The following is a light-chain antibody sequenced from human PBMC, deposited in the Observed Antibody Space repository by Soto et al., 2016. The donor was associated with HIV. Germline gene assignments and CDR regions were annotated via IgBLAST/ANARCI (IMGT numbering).Light chain of an antibody. Sequence: GSVAPGKSAKITCGGHNIGSGSVHWYQQKAGRAPVLVIHDDNERPSGIPARFSGSNSGSTATLTISRVQAGDEADYFCQVWDNNNHHVVFGGGTGLIVL. CDR1: NIGSGS. CDR3: QVWDNNNHHVV. CDR2: DDN. J-gene: IGLJ2*01. V-gene: IGLV3-21*01.